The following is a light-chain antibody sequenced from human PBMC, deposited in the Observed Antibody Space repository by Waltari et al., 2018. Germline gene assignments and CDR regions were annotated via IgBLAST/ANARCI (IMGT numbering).Light chain of an antibody. CDR2: EAS. CDR1: QGISNN. V-gene: IGKV1-33*01. Sequence: DIQMTQSPSSLSASVGDRVTVTCQASQGISNNLNWYQQKPGTAPKLLIYEASNLETGVPSMFSGGGSGTDFTFTITSLQPEDIATYYCQQYDNLPFTFGPGTKVDFK. CDR3: QQYDNLPFT. J-gene: IGKJ3*01.